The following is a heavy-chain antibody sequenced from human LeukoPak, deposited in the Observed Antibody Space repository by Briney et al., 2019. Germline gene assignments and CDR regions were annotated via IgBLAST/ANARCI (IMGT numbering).Heavy chain of an antibody. Sequence: PGGSLRLSCIASGFTFSNYWMSWVRQAPGKGLEWVANTREDGSEKYYVDSVKGRFTISRDNAKNSLYLQMNSLRAEDTAVYYCARELAGHYYGSGSSFDYWGQGTLVTVSS. CDR1: GFTFSNYW. CDR2: TREDGSEK. D-gene: IGHD3-10*01. CDR3: ARELAGHYYGSGSSFDY. V-gene: IGHV3-7*01. J-gene: IGHJ4*02.